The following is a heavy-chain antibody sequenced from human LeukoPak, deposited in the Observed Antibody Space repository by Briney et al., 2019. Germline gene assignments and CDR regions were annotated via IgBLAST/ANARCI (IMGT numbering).Heavy chain of an antibody. D-gene: IGHD4-17*01. J-gene: IGHJ4*02. CDR3: ASSLRSDDY. CDR2: IYYSGTT. Sequence: SEALSLTCTVSGGSISSSSYYWGWIRQPPGKGLEWIGSIYYSGTTYYNPSLKSRVTISVDTSKNQSSLKLSSVTAADTAVYYCASSLRSDDYWGQGTLVTVSS. CDR1: GGSISSSSYY. V-gene: IGHV4-39*01.